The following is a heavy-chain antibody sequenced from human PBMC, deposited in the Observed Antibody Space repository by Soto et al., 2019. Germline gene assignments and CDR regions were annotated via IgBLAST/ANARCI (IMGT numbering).Heavy chain of an antibody. D-gene: IGHD2-2*01. J-gene: IGHJ4*02. CDR2: IKQDGTEK. Sequence: RWSLRLSCAASGFTFSNFWMSWCRQVPGKGLEWVANIKQDGTEKYYVDSVKGRFTISRDNARDSLYLQMNSVRAADTAVYYCARDPSSYQLLYYFDQWGQGSLVTVSS. CDR3: ARDPSSYQLLYYFDQ. V-gene: IGHV3-7*01. CDR1: GFTFSNFW.